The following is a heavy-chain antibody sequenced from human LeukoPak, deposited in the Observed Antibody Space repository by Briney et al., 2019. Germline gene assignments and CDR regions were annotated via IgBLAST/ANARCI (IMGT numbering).Heavy chain of an antibody. D-gene: IGHD5-24*01. CDR3: ARDGYNFFYYFDY. V-gene: IGHV3-48*01. CDR2: ISSSSSTI. J-gene: IGHJ4*02. Sequence: GGSLRLSCAASGFTFSSYSMNWVRQAPGKGLEWVSYISSSSSTIYYADSVKGRFTISRDNAKNSLYLQMNSLRAEDTAVYYCARDGYNFFYYFDYWGQGTLVTVPS. CDR1: GFTFSSYS.